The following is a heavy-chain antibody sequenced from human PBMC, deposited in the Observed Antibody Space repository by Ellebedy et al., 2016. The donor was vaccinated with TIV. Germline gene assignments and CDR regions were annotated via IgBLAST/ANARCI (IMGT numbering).Heavy chain of an antibody. CDR1: GDSVSSNSVA. CDR2: TYYRSKWYN. V-gene: IGHV6-1*01. CDR3: ARMEYSSTLPYLDY. D-gene: IGHD6-6*01. Sequence: SQTLSLTCAISGDSVSSNSVAWNWIRQSPSRGLEWLGRTYYRSKWYNDYAASVKSRITINPDTSKKQFSLQLNSVTPDDTAVYYCARMEYSSTLPYLDYWGQGTLVTVSS. J-gene: IGHJ4*02.